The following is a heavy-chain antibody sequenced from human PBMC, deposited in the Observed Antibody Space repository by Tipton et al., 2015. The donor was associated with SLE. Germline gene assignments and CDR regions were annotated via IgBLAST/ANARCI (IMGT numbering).Heavy chain of an antibody. V-gene: IGHV4-34*01. D-gene: IGHD3-3*01. J-gene: IGHJ4*02. Sequence: TLSLTCAVSGASFSANYWGWIRQPPGKGLEWIGESDQRGGTNYHPSLKSRVTISLDTSRNQFSLKLSSVTAADTAVYYCARGDRQITVFGDWGQGTLVIVSS. CDR3: ARGDRQITVFGD. CDR2: SDQRGGT. CDR1: GASFSANY.